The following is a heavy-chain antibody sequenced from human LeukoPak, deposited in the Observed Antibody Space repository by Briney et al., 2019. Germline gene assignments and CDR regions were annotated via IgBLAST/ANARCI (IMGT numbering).Heavy chain of an antibody. CDR3: ARDTAPRAAAGVDY. CDR2: INSDRSTT. Sequence: GGSLRLSCAASGFTFSSYWMLWVRQAPGKGLVWVSRINSDRSTTIYADSVKGRFTISRDNAKNTLYLQMNSLRAEDTAVYYCARDTAPRAAAGVDYWGQGTLVTVSS. D-gene: IGHD6-13*01. V-gene: IGHV3-74*01. J-gene: IGHJ4*02. CDR1: GFTFSSYW.